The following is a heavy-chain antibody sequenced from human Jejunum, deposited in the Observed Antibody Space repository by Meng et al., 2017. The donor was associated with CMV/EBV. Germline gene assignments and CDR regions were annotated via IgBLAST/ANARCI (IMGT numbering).Heavy chain of an antibody. J-gene: IGHJ4*02. D-gene: IGHD3-3*01. CDR1: SSYW. V-gene: IGHV3-7*01. CDR3: AREEYDFWSGYSRCFDS. CDR2: IKHDGSER. Sequence: SSYWMSWVRQAPGKGLEWVANIKHDGSERYYVDSVKGRFTISRDNAKNSLYLHMSSLRAEDTAVYYCAREEYDFWSGYSRCFDSWGQGTLVTVSS.